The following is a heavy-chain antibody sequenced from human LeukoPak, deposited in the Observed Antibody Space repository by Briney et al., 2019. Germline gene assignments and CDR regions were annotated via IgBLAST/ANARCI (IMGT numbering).Heavy chain of an antibody. V-gene: IGHV3-9*01. D-gene: IGHD2-21*01. CDR3: AKDLGACGGDCYPYFDY. CDR1: GFTFDDYA. CDR2: ISWNSGSI. J-gene: IGHJ4*02. Sequence: GGSLRLSCAASGFTFDDYAMHWVRQAPGKGLEWVSGISWNSGSIGYADPVKGRFTISRDNAKNSLYLQMNSLRAEDTALYYCAKDLGACGGDCYPYFDYWGQGTLVTVSS.